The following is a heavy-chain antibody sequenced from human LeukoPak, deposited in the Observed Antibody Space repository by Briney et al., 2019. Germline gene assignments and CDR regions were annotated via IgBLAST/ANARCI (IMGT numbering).Heavy chain of an antibody. CDR2: FDPEDGET. CDR1: GYTLTELS. CDR3: ATQITMIVVVSFRNDAFDI. J-gene: IGHJ3*02. Sequence: ASVKVSCKVSGYTLTELSMHWVRQAPGKGLEWMGGFDPEDGETIYAQKFQGRVTMTEDTSTDTAYMELSSLRSEDTAVYYCATQITMIVVVSFRNDAFDIWGQGTMVTVSS. V-gene: IGHV1-24*01. D-gene: IGHD3-22*01.